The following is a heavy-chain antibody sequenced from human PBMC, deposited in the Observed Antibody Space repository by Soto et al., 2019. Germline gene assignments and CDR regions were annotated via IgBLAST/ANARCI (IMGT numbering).Heavy chain of an antibody. Sequence: ASVKVSCKASGYTFTSYGISWVRQAPGQGIEWMGWISAYNGNTNYAQKLQGRVTMTTDTSTSTAYMELRSLRSDDTAVYYCARIVGATSIYGLDVWGQGTTVTVSS. J-gene: IGHJ6*02. D-gene: IGHD1-26*01. CDR1: GYTFTSYG. CDR2: ISAYNGNT. CDR3: ARIVGATSIYGLDV. V-gene: IGHV1-18*01.